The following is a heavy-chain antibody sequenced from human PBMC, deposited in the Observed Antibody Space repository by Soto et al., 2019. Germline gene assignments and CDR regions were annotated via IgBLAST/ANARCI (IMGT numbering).Heavy chain of an antibody. CDR1: GCTFSSYA. D-gene: IGHD6-13*01. CDR2: IIPIFGTA. CDR3: SRDRSDSSSGFFDYYYCMDD. J-gene: IGHJ6*02. V-gene: IGHV1-69*01. Sequence: QVQLVQSGAEVKKPGSSVKVSCKASGCTFSSYAISWVRQAPGQGLEWMGGIIPIFGTANYAQKFQGRVTITADESTSTAYMEMSSLRSEDTDVYYCSRDRSDSSSGFFDYYYCMDDWGQGTTVTVSS.